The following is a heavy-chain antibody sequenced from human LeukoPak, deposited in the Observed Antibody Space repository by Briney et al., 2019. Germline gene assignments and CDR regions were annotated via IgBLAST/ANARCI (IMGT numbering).Heavy chain of an antibody. D-gene: IGHD1-1*01. CDR2: IYPGDSDT. Sequence: GESLQISCKGSGYSFSNFWIGWVRQMPGKGLEWMGIIYPGDSDTRYSPSFQGQVTISADKSINTAYLQWSSLKASDTAIYYCARRDDSNWIFDYWGQGTLVIVSS. CDR1: GYSFSNFW. CDR3: ARRDDSNWIFDY. V-gene: IGHV5-51*01. J-gene: IGHJ4*02.